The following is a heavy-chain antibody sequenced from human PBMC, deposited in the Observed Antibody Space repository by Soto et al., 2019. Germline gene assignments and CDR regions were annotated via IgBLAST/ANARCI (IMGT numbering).Heavy chain of an antibody. V-gene: IGHV3-23*01. D-gene: IGHD2-2*01. J-gene: IGHJ4*02. CDR3: AKSRYCSSTSCYIFDY. CDR1: AFTFSSYA. Sequence: GGSLRLSCAASAFTFSSYAMIWFRQAPGKGLEWVSAISGSGGSTYYADSVKGRFTISRDNSKNTLYLQMNSLRAEDTAVYYCAKSRYCSSTSCYIFDYWGQGTLVTVS. CDR2: ISGSGGST.